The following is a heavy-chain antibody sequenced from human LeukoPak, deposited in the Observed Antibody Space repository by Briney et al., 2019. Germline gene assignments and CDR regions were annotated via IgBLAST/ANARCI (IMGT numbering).Heavy chain of an antibody. D-gene: IGHD5-24*01. CDR1: GFTFSSYA. Sequence: GGSLRLSCAASGFTFSSYAMSWVRQAPGKGLEWVSTIRGSGSSTYYADSVKGRFTISRDNSKNTLYLQMNSLRAEDTAVYYCARRWLQSYAFDIWGQGTMVTVSS. V-gene: IGHV3-23*01. CDR3: ARRWLQSYAFDI. J-gene: IGHJ3*02. CDR2: IRGSGSST.